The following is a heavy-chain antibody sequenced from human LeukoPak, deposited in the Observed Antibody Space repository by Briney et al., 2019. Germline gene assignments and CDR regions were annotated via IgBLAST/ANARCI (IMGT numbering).Heavy chain of an antibody. CDR2: ISAYNGNT. V-gene: IGHV1-18*01. D-gene: IGHD3-9*01. Sequence: GASVKVSCKASGYTFTSYGISWVRQAPGQGLEWMGWISAYNGNTNYAQKLQGGVTTTTDTSTSTAYMELRSLRSDDTAVYYCARDRASYRYFDWLLGIDYWGQGTLVTVSS. J-gene: IGHJ4*02. CDR1: GYTFTSYG. CDR3: ARDRASYRYFDWLLGIDY.